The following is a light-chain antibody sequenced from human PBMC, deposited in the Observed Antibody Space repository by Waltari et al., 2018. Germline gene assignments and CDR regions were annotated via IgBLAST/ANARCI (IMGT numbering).Light chain of an antibody. CDR2: WAS. CDR3: QQYYTTPLT. V-gene: IGKV4-1*01. CDR1: QSVLYSSNNKNY. J-gene: IGKJ3*01. Sequence: DIVMTQSPDSLAVSLGERATINCKSSQSVLYSSNNKNYLAWYQQKPGQPPKLLIYWASTREYGVPDRFSGSGSGKDFTLTISSLQAEDVAVYYCQQYYTTPLTFGPGTKVDIK.